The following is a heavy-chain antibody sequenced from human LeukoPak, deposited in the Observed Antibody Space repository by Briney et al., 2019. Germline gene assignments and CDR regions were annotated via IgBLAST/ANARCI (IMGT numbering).Heavy chain of an antibody. CDR2: INHSGST. J-gene: IGHJ5*02. Sequence: GSLRLSCAGSGFVYSAFWMSWVRQPPGKGLEWIGEINHSGSTNYNPSLKSRVTISVDTSKNQFSLKLSSVTAADTAVYYCARRIAVAKKNWFDPWGQGTLVTVSS. D-gene: IGHD6-19*01. CDR3: ARRIAVAKKNWFDP. V-gene: IGHV4-34*01. CDR1: GFVYSAFW.